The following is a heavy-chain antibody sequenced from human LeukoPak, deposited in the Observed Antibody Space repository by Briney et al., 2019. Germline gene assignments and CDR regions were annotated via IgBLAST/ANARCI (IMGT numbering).Heavy chain of an antibody. Sequence: PGGSLRLSCAASGFTFITSDMNWVRQAPGKGLEWVASISSNSRNTHYADSLKGRFTISRDNAKNSLYLQMNSLRAEDTAVYYCARDFGKSYGLNVWGQGTTVTVSS. CDR2: ISSNSRNT. V-gene: IGHV3-21*01. CDR3: ARDFGKSYGLNV. J-gene: IGHJ6*02. CDR1: GFTFITSD. D-gene: IGHD3-3*01.